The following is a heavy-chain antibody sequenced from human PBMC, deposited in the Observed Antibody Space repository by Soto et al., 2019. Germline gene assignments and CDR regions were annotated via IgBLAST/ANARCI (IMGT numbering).Heavy chain of an antibody. J-gene: IGHJ4*02. D-gene: IGHD6-13*01. CDR2: IYPDDSDT. V-gene: IGHV5-51*01. CDR3: ARIYEARIAAAGRYFDY. CDR1: GYSFTSYW. Sequence: GESLKISCKGSGYSFTSYWIGWVRQMPGKGLEWMGIIYPDDSDTTYSPSFQGQVTISADKSISTAYLQWSSLKASDTAMYYCARIYEARIAAAGRYFDYWGQGTLVTVSS.